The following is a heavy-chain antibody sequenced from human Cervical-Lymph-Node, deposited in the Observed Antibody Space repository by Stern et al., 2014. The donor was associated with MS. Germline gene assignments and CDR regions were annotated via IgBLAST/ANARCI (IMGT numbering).Heavy chain of an antibody. Sequence: VQLVESGAEVKKPGSLVKVSCKASGGTFSNHVISWVRQAPGQGLEWMGGTIPIFGKAIYAQKFQGRVTITADESTRAAYMELSSLRSEDTAVYYCARAAYSTSSYNYWGQGTLVTVSA. D-gene: IGHD2/OR15-2a*01. CDR2: TIPIFGKA. V-gene: IGHV1-69*01. CDR3: ARAAYSTSSYNY. CDR1: GGTFSNHV. J-gene: IGHJ4*02.